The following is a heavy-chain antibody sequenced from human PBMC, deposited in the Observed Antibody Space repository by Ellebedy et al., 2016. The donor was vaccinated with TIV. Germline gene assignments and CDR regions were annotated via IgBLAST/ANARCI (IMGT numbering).Heavy chain of an antibody. Sequence: GESLKISCVTSGFTFSSYAMHWVRQAPGKGLEWVAVMWHGGSDKDYADSVKGRFAISGDNSKNTLYLQMNNLRAEDTAVYYCARGEYSGYAPPAYWGQGTLVIVSS. J-gene: IGHJ4*02. CDR3: ARGEYSGYAPPAY. CDR2: MWHGGSDK. V-gene: IGHV3-33*01. CDR1: GFTFSSYA. D-gene: IGHD5-12*01.